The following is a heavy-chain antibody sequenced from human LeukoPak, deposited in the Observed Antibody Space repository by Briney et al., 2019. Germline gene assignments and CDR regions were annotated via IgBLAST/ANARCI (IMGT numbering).Heavy chain of an antibody. CDR3: AKDGKEYYSDSSGFSDY. CDR2: ISYEGSNK. Sequence: PGRSLRLSCAASGFSFSSYGMHWVRQAPGKGLEWVAVISYEGSNKYYTDSVKGRFTVSRDNSKKTLNLQMNSLRVEDAAVYYCAKDGKEYYSDSSGFSDYWGQGTLVTVSS. CDR1: GFSFSSYG. V-gene: IGHV3-30*18. D-gene: IGHD3-22*01. J-gene: IGHJ4*02.